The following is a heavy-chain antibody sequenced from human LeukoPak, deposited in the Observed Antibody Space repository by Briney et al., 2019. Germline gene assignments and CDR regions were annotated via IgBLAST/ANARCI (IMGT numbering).Heavy chain of an antibody. J-gene: IGHJ4*02. V-gene: IGHV3-30-3*01. Sequence: GGSLRLSCAASGFTFSSYAMHWVRQAPGKGPEWVAVISYDGSNKYYADSVKGRFTISRDNSKNTLYLQMNSLRAEDTAVYYCARATAGDYWGQGTLVTVSS. CDR2: ISYDGSNK. CDR3: ARATAGDY. CDR1: GFTFSSYA.